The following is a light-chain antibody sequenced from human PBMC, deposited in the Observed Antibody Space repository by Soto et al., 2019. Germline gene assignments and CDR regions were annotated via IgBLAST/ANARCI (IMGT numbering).Light chain of an antibody. J-gene: IGKJ2*01. CDR2: GAS. V-gene: IGKV3-15*01. Sequence: EIVMTQSPATLSVSPGERATLSCRASQSVSSNLAWYQQKPGQAPRLLIYGASTRATGIPARFSGSGSGTEFTLTISSLQSEDFAVYHCQQYNNWPPEDTFGQGTKLEIK. CDR1: QSVSSN. CDR3: QQYNNWPPEDT.